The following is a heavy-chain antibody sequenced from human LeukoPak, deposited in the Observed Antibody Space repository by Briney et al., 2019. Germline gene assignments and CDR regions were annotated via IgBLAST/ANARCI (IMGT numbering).Heavy chain of an antibody. V-gene: IGHV1-18*01. CDR3: ARVANRGYSYGHRPDAFDI. Sequence: ASVKVSCKASGYTFTSYGISWVRQAPGQGLEWMGWISAYNGNTNYAQKLQGRVTMTTDTSTSTAYMELRSLRSDDTAVYYCARVANRGYSYGHRPDAFDIWGQGTMVTVSS. D-gene: IGHD5-18*01. CDR2: ISAYNGNT. J-gene: IGHJ3*02. CDR1: GYTFTSYG.